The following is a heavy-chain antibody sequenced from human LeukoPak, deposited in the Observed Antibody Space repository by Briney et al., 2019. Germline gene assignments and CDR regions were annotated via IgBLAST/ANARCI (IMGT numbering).Heavy chain of an antibody. CDR2: ISSSSSYI. CDR3: ARGGSGYCTNGVCYEGY. J-gene: IGHJ4*02. V-gene: IGHV3-21*01. CDR1: GFTFSSYS. Sequence: GGSLRPSCAASGFTFSSYSMNWVRQAPGKGLEWVSSISSSSSYIYYADSVKGRFTISRDNAKSSLYLQMNSLRAEDTAVYYCARGGSGYCTNGVCYEGYWGQGTLVTVSS. D-gene: IGHD2-8*01.